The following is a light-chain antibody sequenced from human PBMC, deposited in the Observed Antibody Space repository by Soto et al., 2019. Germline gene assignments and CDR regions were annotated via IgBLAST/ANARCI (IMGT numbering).Light chain of an antibody. CDR1: QRIGTY. V-gene: IGKV1-39*01. Sequence: DIQMTQSPSSLSASVGDRVTITCRASQRIGTYLNWYQQKPGKAPELLIFAATSLQSGVSPRFSGSGSGTDFALTISSLQPEDLAAYYCQHSYGDPFNFGPGTKVGIK. CDR3: QHSYGDPFN. CDR2: AAT. J-gene: IGKJ3*01.